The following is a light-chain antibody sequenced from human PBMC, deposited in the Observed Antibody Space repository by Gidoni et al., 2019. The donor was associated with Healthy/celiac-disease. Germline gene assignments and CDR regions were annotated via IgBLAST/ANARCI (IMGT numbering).Light chain of an antibody. V-gene: IGKV4-1*01. CDR3: EQYYSTPLT. Sequence: DIVMTQTPDSLAVSLGERATINCKSSQSVLYSSNNKNYLAWYLQKPGQPPKLLIYWASTRVSGVPDRFSGSGSGTDFTLSISSLEAKEVSVYGCEQYYSTPLTFGPGTKVDIK. CDR2: WAS. J-gene: IGKJ3*01. CDR1: QSVLYSSNNKNY.